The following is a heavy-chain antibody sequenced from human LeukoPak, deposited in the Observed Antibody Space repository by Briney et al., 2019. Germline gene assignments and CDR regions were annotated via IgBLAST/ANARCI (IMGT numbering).Heavy chain of an antibody. J-gene: IGHJ5*02. D-gene: IGHD5-18*01. CDR3: ARVSPIQQLFFWFDP. Sequence: ASVKVSCKASGYIFSDYYMHWVRQAPGQGLEWLGWINPNSGGTNYAQHFQGRATLTWDTSISTAYMELSSLTSDDTAVYYCARVSPIQQLFFWFDPWGQGTLVTVSS. V-gene: IGHV1-2*02. CDR2: INPNSGGT. CDR1: GYIFSDYY.